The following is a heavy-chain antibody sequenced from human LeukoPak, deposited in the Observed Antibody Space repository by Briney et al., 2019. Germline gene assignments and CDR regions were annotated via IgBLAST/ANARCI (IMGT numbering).Heavy chain of an antibody. CDR1: GFSFSSNS. V-gene: IGHV3-23*01. Sequence: GGSLRLSCAASGFSFSSNSMSWVRQAPGKGLEWVSAISGSAARVFYSDSVKGRFTISRDNSKNMVYLQMNSLRAEDTAVYYCAKDRRGTNYYGSGGIDYWGQGTLVTVSS. CDR2: ISGSAARV. J-gene: IGHJ4*02. CDR3: AKDRRGTNYYGSGGIDY. D-gene: IGHD3-10*01.